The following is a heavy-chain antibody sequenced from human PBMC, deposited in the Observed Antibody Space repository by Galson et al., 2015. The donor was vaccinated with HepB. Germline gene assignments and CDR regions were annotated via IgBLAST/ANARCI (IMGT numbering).Heavy chain of an antibody. J-gene: IGHJ3*02. CDR3: ARARRDGYNSALDI. V-gene: IGHV1-2*02. Sequence: SVKVSCKASGYTFSGYYIHWVRQAPGQGPEWVGWINPNSGDTEYAQKFQGRVTMTRDTSIRTAYMDLSRLTSDDTAVYYCARARRDGYNSALDIWGQGTMVTVSS. D-gene: IGHD5-24*01. CDR1: GYTFSGYY. CDR2: INPNSGDT.